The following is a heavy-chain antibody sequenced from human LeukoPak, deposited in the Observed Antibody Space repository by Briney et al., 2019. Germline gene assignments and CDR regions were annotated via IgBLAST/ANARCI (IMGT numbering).Heavy chain of an antibody. J-gene: IGHJ4*02. V-gene: IGHV3-11*01. D-gene: IGHD5-12*01. Sequence: GGSLRLSCAASGFTFSDYYISWIRQAPGKGLEWISYISSSGRTVDQADSVKGRITISRDNAKNSVYLQMNSLRADDTAVYYCARGGSYDSFDYWGQGAQVTVSS. CDR1: GFTFSDYY. CDR3: ARGGSYDSFDY. CDR2: ISSSGRTV.